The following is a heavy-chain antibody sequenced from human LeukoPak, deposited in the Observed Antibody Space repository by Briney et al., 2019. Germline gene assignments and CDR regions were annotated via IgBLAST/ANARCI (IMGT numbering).Heavy chain of an antibody. CDR1: GFTFTSSA. Sequence: ASVKVSCKASGFTFTSSAMQWVRQARGQRVERIGWIVVGSGNTNYAQKFQERVTITRDMSTSTAYMELSSLRSEDTAVYYCAASFGASDYWGQGTLVTVSS. CDR3: AASFGASDY. V-gene: IGHV1-58*02. CDR2: IVVGSGNT. J-gene: IGHJ4*02. D-gene: IGHD3-10*01.